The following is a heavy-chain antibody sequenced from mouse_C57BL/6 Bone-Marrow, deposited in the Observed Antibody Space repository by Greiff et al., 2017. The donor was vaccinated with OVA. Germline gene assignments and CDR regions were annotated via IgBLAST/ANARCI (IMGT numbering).Heavy chain of an antibody. D-gene: IGHD1-1*01. CDR3: ARHYYGSRKYYAMDY. Sequence: QVQLQQPGAELVKPGASVKLSCKASGYTFTSYWMHWVKQRPGQGLEWIGMIHPNSGSTNYNEKFKSKATLTVDKSSSTAYMQLSSLTSEDSAVYYCARHYYGSRKYYAMDYGGQGTAVTVSS. V-gene: IGHV1-64*01. CDR1: GYTFTSYW. CDR2: IHPNSGST. J-gene: IGHJ4*01.